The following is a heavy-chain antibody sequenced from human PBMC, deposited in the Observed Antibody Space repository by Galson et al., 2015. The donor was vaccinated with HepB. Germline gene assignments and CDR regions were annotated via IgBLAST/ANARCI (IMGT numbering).Heavy chain of an antibody. J-gene: IGHJ6*02. CDR2: ISYDGSNK. CDR3: ARERVVRGVGPYYYYGMDV. Sequence: SLRLSCVASGFTFSSYAMHWVRQAPGKGLEWVAVISYDGSNKYYADSVKGRFTISRDNSKNTLYLQMSSLRAEDTAVYYCARERVVRGVGPYYYYGMDVWGQGTTVTVSS. D-gene: IGHD3-10*01. V-gene: IGHV3-30-3*01. CDR1: GFTFSSYA.